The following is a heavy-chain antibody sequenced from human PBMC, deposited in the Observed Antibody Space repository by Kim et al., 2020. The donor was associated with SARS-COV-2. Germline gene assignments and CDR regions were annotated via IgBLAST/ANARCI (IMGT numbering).Heavy chain of an antibody. D-gene: IGHD6-13*01. Sequence: SVKVSCKASGGTFSSYAISWVRQAPGQGLEWMGGIIPIFGTANYAQKFQGRVTITADESTSTAYMELSSLRSEDTAVYYCARYGIAAAGVHAFDIWGQGTMVTVSS. CDR1: GGTFSSYA. CDR2: IIPIFGTA. CDR3: ARYGIAAAGVHAFDI. J-gene: IGHJ3*02. V-gene: IGHV1-69*13.